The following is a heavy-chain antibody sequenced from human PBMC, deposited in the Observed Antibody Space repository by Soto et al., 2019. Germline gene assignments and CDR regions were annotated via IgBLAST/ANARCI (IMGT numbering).Heavy chain of an antibody. CDR2: IYKSATT. Sequence: PSETLSLTCSVSGDSISTVDYFWAWIRQPPGQALEYIGYIYKSATTCYNPSFESRVAISLDTSKSRFSLNVTSVTAADTAVYFCARGRYCLTGRCFPNWFDSWGQGTLVTVSS. D-gene: IGHD2-15*01. J-gene: IGHJ5*01. V-gene: IGHV4-30-4*01. CDR3: ARGRYCLTGRCFPNWFDS. CDR1: GDSISTVDYF.